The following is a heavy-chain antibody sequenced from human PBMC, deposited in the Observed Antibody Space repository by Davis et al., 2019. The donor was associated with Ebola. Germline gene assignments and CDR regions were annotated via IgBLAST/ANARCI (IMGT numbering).Heavy chain of an antibody. Sequence: GGSLRFSCAASGFTFDDYAMHWVRQAPGKGLEWVSGISWNSGSIGYADSVKGRFTISRDNAKNSLYLQMNSLRAEDTALYYCAKGGPYCSGGSCYGGEYFQHWGQGTLVTVSS. CDR1: GFTFDDYA. V-gene: IGHV3-9*01. D-gene: IGHD2-15*01. CDR2: ISWNSGSI. CDR3: AKGGPYCSGGSCYGGEYFQH. J-gene: IGHJ1*01.